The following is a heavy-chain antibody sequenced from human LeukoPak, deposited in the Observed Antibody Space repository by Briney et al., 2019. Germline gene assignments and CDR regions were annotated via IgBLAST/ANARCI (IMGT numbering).Heavy chain of an antibody. CDR1: GFTFSSYA. J-gene: IGHJ4*02. V-gene: IGHV3-23*01. CDR2: ISGSGDRT. D-gene: IGHD1-26*01. CDR3: AKVGLGGAYYDS. Sequence: PGGSLRLSCAASGFTFSSYAMSWVRQAPGKGLEWVSAISGSGDRTDYADSVKGRFTISRDNSKSTLYLQMNSLRAEDTAVYYCAKVGLGGAYYDSWGQGTLGTVSS.